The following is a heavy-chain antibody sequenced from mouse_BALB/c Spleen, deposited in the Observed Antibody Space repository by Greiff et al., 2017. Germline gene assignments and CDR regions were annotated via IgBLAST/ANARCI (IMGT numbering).Heavy chain of an antibody. CDR3: AQRGANWDYFEY. CDR2: IWRGGST. D-gene: IGHD4-1*01. J-gene: IGHJ2*01. Sequence: VQRVESGPSLVQPSQSLSITCTVSGFSLTSYGVHWVRQSPGKGLEWLGVIWRGGSTDYNAAFMSRLSITKDNTKSQVFFKMNSLQADDTAIYYCAQRGANWDYFEYWGEGTPLTVSP. V-gene: IGHV2-5-1*01. CDR1: GFSLTSYG.